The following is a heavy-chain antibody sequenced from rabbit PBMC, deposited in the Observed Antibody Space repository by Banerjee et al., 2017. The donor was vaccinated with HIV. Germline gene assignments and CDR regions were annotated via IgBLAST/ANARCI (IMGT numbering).Heavy chain of an antibody. CDR2: IYAGSTGTT. CDR1: GFSFSSTYW. Sequence: QEQLEESGGDLVKPEGSLTLTCTASGFSFSSTYWMYWVRQAPGKGLEWIACIYAGSTGTTYYASWAKGRFTISKTSSTTVTLQMTSLTAADTATYFCARDLAGVIGWNFNLWGQGTLVTVS. CDR3: ARDLAGVIGWNFNL. V-gene: IGHV1S45*01. J-gene: IGHJ4*01. D-gene: IGHD4-1*01.